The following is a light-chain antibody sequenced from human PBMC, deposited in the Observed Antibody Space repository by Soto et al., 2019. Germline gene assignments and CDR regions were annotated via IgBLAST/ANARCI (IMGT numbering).Light chain of an antibody. J-gene: IGKJ1*01. CDR1: QSVSNN. CDR2: GAS. Sequence: EIVMTQSPAILSVSPGDRATLSCRAGQSVSNNLAWYQQKPGRTPRLVIYGASNRATGVPARFSGSGSGTDFTLTISSLQSEDFAVYFCQQYNNWPRTFGQGTKVGIK. CDR3: QQYNNWPRT. V-gene: IGKV3-15*01.